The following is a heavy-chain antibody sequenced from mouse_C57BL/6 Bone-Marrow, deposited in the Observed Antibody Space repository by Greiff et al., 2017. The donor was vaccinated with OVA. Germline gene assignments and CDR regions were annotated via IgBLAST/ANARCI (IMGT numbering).Heavy chain of an antibody. J-gene: IGHJ1*03. D-gene: IGHD6-1*01. V-gene: IGHV1-80*01. Sequence: VQLQQSGAELVKPGASVKISCKASGYTFTSYWMHWVKQRPGKGLEWIGQIYPGDGDTNYNRKFKGKATLTADTSSSTAYMELRSLTSEDSAVYYCTYNGGRYWYFDVWGTGTTVTVAS. CDR2: IYPGDGDT. CDR3: TYNGGRYWYFDV. CDR1: GYTFTSYW.